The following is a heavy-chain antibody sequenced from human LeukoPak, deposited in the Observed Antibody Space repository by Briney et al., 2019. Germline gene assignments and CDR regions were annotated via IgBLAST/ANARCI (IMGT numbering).Heavy chain of an antibody. CDR1: GFPVSSNY. CDR3: AREEYDSSGYYFDY. V-gene: IGHV3-53*01. D-gene: IGHD3-22*01. Sequence: GGSLSLSCAASGFPVSSNYMSWVRQAPGKGLEWVSVIYSGGSTYYADSVKGRFTISRDNSKNTLYLQMNSLRAEDTAVYYCAREEYDSSGYYFDYWGQGTLVTVSS. J-gene: IGHJ4*02. CDR2: IYSGGST.